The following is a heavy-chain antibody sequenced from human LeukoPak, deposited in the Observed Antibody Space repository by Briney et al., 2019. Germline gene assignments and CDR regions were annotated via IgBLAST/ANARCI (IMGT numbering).Heavy chain of an antibody. J-gene: IGHJ6*03. CDR1: GGSISSYY. Sequence: SETLSLTCTVSGGSISSYYWSRIRQPAGKGLEWIGRIYTSGSTNYNPSLKSRVTMSVDTSKNQFSLKLSSVTAADTAVYYCARIGWAARTYYYYYMDVWGKGTTVTVSS. V-gene: IGHV4-4*07. CDR3: ARIGWAARTYYYYYMDV. CDR2: IYTSGST. D-gene: IGHD6-6*01.